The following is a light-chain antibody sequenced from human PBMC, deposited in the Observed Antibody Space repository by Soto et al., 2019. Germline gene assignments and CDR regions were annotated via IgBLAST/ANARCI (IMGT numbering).Light chain of an antibody. CDR3: SSYTFTSTLSL. CDR1: SSDVGGHNY. Sequence: QSALTQPDSVSGSPGQSITISCTGTSSDVGGHNYVSWYQQHPGKAPKLMIYEVTKRPSGVSNRFSGSKSGNTASLTISGLQAEDESDYYCSSYTFTSTLSLFGTGTKVTVL. J-gene: IGLJ1*01. CDR2: EVT. V-gene: IGLV2-14*01.